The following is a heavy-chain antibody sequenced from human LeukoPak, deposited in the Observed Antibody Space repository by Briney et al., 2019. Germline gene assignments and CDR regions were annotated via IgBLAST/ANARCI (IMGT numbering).Heavy chain of an antibody. CDR1: GFTFSSYA. D-gene: IGHD3-3*01. CDR3: ARDGVFSFAY. V-gene: IGHV3-23*01. J-gene: IGHJ4*02. CDR2: ISGSGGST. Sequence: QPGGSLRLSCAASGFTFSSYAMSWVRQAPGKGLEWVSAISGSGGSTYYADSVKGRFTISRDNAKNSLYLQMSSLRAEDTAVYYCARDGVFSFAYWGQGTLVTVSS.